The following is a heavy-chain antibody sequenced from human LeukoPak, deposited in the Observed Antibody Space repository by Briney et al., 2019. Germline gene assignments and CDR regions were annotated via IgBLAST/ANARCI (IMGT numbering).Heavy chain of an antibody. CDR3: ARDHPEYDFDYYYGMDV. CDR1: GFTFSDYY. V-gene: IGHV3-11*01. CDR2: ISSSGSTI. Sequence: TGGSLRLSCAASGFTFSDYYMSWIRQAPGKGPEWVSYISSSGSTIYYADSVKGRFTISRDNAKNSLYLQMNSLRAEDTAVYYCARDHPEYDFDYYYGMDVWGQGTTVTVSS. J-gene: IGHJ6*02. D-gene: IGHD3-3*01.